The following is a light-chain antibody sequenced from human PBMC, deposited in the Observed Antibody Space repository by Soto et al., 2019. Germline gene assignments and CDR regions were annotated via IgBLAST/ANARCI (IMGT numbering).Light chain of an antibody. V-gene: IGKV4-1*01. CDR1: QSVLFISNNKNF. CDR3: QQFFHTPT. J-gene: IGKJ1*01. Sequence: IVMTQSPDFLSVSLGERATINCRANQSVLFISNNKNFLAWYQHKPGQPPKLFLNWASTRESGVPDRFSGSGNGTDFTLTISSLHAEDVAVYYCQQFFHTPTFGQGTKVDIK. CDR2: WAS.